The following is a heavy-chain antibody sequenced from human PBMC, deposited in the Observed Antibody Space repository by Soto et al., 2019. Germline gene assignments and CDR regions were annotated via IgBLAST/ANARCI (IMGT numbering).Heavy chain of an antibody. D-gene: IGHD2-2*01. CDR1: GYTFTSYG. CDR3: ARARTDCSSTSCYDY. Sequence: GASVKVSCKASGYTFTSYGISWVRQAPGQGLEWMGWISAYNGNTNYAQKLQGRVTMTTDTSTSTAYMELRSLRSDDTAVYYCARARTDCSSTSCYDYWGQGTLVTVSS. CDR2: ISAYNGNT. J-gene: IGHJ4*02. V-gene: IGHV1-18*01.